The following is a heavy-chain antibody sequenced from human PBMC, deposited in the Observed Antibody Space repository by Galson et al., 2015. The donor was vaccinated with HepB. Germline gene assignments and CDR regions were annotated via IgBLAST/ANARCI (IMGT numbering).Heavy chain of an antibody. D-gene: IGHD6-13*01. J-gene: IGHJ4*02. CDR1: GARVSSNSAA. V-gene: IGHV6-1*01. Sequence: CAIYGARVSSNSAAWIWIRRPPSRGLEWLGRTYYRSKWYNDYAVSVRRRITINPDTSKNQFSLQLNSVTPEDTAVYYCATTIAAAEAFDYWGQGPPVTVSS. CDR2: TYYRSKWYN. CDR3: ATTIAAAEAFDY.